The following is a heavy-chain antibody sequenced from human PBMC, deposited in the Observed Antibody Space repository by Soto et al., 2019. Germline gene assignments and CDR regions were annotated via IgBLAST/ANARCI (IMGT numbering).Heavy chain of an antibody. V-gene: IGHV5-51*01. CDR1: GYSFTTHW. J-gene: IGHJ4*02. CDR3: AGGGERGCYDWRVFDY. D-gene: IGHD5-12*01. Sequence: EVQLVQSGAEVKKPGESLKIPCKGSGYSFTTHWIGWVRQMPGKGLEWMGVIYPGDSDTKYRPSFQGQVTISADKCINAAYLEWNALKASAPPMYYCAGGGERGCYDWRVFDYWGQGTLVTVSS. CDR2: IYPGDSDT.